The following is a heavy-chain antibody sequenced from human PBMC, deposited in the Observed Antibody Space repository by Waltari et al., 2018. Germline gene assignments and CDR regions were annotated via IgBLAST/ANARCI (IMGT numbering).Heavy chain of an antibody. CDR3: ARGGYSGYDSVY. CDR1: GYSFTNYA. CDR2: NDTNTGNP. V-gene: IGHV7-4-1*02. Sequence: QVQLVQSGSELKKPGASVKVSCKASGYSFTNYAVNWVRQAPGQGLEWMGWNDTNTGNPTYAQRFTGRFVFSLDTSVTTAYLQINSLKADDTAVFYCARGGYSGYDSVYWGQGTLVTVSS. D-gene: IGHD5-12*01. J-gene: IGHJ4*02.